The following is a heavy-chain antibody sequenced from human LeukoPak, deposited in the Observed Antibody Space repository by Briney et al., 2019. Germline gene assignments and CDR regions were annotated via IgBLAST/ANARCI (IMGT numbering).Heavy chain of an antibody. J-gene: IGHJ4*02. CDR1: GGSISSGSYY. CDR2: IYTSGST. CDR3: ARVPYTFNDYGDYVY. Sequence: PSETLSLTCTVSGGSISSGSYYWSWIRQPAGKGLEWIGRIYTSGSTNYNPSLKSRVTISVDTSKNQFSLKLSSVTAAGTAVYYCARVPYTFNDYGDYVYWGQGTLVTVSS. V-gene: IGHV4-61*02. D-gene: IGHD4-17*01.